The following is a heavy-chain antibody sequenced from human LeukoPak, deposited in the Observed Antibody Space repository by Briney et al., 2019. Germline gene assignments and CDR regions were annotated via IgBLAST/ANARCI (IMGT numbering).Heavy chain of an antibody. Sequence: SETLSLTCAVYGGSFSGYYWTWIRQSPGRGLEWTGEVHYSGSATYNPSLKSRVTISVDTSINQFSLKMNSVTAADTAVYYCARGQWFRAFWSRGTPVTVSS. D-gene: IGHD3-10*01. CDR2: VHYSGSA. V-gene: IGHV4-34*01. J-gene: IGHJ4*02. CDR3: ARGQWFRAF. CDR1: GGSFSGYY.